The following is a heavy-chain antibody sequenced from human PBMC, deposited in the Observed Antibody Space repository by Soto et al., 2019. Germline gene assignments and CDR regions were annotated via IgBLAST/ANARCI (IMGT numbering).Heavy chain of an antibody. D-gene: IGHD6-13*01. Sequence: EVQLLDSGGGLVQPGGSLRLSCAASGFTFTNYAMRWVRQAPGKGLEWVAAISDTGGTTYYADSVKGRFTISRDNSKNTLYLQMNRLRAEDTAVYYCAKEPLVRRYFDYWGQGTLVIVSS. CDR3: AKEPLVRRYFDY. CDR2: ISDTGGTT. J-gene: IGHJ4*02. CDR1: GFTFTNYA. V-gene: IGHV3-23*01.